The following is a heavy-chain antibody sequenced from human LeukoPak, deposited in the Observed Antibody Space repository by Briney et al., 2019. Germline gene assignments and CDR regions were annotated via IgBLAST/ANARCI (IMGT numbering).Heavy chain of an antibody. CDR1: GFTFSSYS. D-gene: IGHD7-27*01. CDR2: ISSSSSTI. Sequence: PGGSLRLSCAASGFTFSSYSMNWVRQAPGKGLEWVSYISSSSSTIYYADSVKGRFTISRDNAKNSLYLQMNSLRAEDTAVYYCARDAGDHYFDYWGQGTLVTVSS. CDR3: ARDAGDHYFDY. V-gene: IGHV3-48*01. J-gene: IGHJ4*02.